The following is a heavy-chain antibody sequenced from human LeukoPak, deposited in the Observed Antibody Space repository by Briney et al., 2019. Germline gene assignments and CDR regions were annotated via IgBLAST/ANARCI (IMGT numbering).Heavy chain of an antibody. CDR2: IIPIFGTA. CDR3: ARGTYYGSGSYYNNYYYYMDV. V-gene: IGHV1-69*06. Sequence: VASVKVSCKASGGTFSSDTFSWVRQAPGQGLEWMGGIIPIFGTANYAQKFQGRVTITADKSTSTAYMELSSLRSEDTAVYYCARGTYYGSGSYYNNYYYYMDVWGKGTTVTVSS. J-gene: IGHJ6*03. CDR1: GGTFSSDT. D-gene: IGHD3-10*01.